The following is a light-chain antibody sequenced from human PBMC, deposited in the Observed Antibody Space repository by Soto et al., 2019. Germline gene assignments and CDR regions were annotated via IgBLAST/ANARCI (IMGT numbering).Light chain of an antibody. V-gene: IGLV2-11*01. CDR1: SSDVGGYNY. CDR3: CSYAGSSSFRVL. J-gene: IGLJ2*01. Sequence: QSVLTQPRSVSGSPGQSVTISCTGTSSDVGGYNYVSWYQQHPGKAPKLIIYDVSKRPSGVPDRFSGSRSGNTASLTISGLQAEDEADYYCCCCSYAGSSSFRVLFGGGTKVTVL. CDR2: DVS.